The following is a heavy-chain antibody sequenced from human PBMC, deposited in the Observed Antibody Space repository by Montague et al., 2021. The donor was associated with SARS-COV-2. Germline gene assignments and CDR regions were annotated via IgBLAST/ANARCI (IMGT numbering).Heavy chain of an antibody. V-gene: IGHV4-39*01. CDR1: GGSITKSNFY. CDR2: IYNSATT. D-gene: IGHD2-15*01. Sequence: SETLSLTCTVSGGSITKSNFYWGWIRQPPGKVLEWIGTIYNSATTYYNSSLKSRVTISVDTSKNQFSLKLSSVTAADTAVYYCARLPFWADNVVVVSAPHYWGQGTLVTVSS. J-gene: IGHJ4*02. CDR3: ARLPFWADNVVVVSAPHY.